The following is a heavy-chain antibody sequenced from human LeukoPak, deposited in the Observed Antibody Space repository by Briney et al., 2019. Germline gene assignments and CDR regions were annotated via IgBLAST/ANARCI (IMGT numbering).Heavy chain of an antibody. CDR3: AREGYYYDSSGPVGY. D-gene: IGHD3-22*01. Sequence: AGGSLRLSCAASGFTFSSYSMNWVRQAPGKGLEWVSSISSSSSYIYYADPVKGRFTISRDNAKNSLYLQMNSLRAEDTAVYYCAREGYYYDSSGPVGYWGQGTLVTVSS. V-gene: IGHV3-21*01. CDR1: GFTFSSYS. J-gene: IGHJ4*02. CDR2: ISSSSSYI.